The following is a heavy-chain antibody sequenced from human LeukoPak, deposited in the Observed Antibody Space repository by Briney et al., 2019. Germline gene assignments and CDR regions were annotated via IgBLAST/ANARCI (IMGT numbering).Heavy chain of an antibody. CDR2: IYYSGSA. CDR3: AREERPKGKFDS. J-gene: IGHJ4*02. Sequence: PGGSLRLSCVASGFTFSDYYMSWIRQPPGKGLEWLGFIYYSGSANYEPSLKSRVIMSVDTTKNQVSLTLSSVTAADTAVYYCAREERPKGKFDSWGQGTLVTVSS. CDR1: GFTFSDYY. V-gene: IGHV4-59*01.